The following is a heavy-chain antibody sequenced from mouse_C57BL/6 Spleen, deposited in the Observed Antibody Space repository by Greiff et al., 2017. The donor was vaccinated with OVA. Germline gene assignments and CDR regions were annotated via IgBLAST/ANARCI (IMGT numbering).Heavy chain of an antibody. D-gene: IGHD1-1*01. CDR1: GFSLTSYG. V-gene: IGHV2-6*01. Sequence: QVQLQQSGPGLVAPSQSLSITCTVSGFSLTSYGVDWVRQSPGKGLEWLGVIWGVGSTNYNSALKSRLSISKDNSKSQVFLKMNSLQTDDTAMYYCASHYYGSSTGFAYWGQGTLVTVSA. CDR2: IWGVGST. CDR3: ASHYYGSSTGFAY. J-gene: IGHJ3*01.